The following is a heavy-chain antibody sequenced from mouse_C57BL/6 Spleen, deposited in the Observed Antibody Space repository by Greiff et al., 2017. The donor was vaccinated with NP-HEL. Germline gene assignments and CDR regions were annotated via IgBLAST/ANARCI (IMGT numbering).Heavy chain of an antibody. D-gene: IGHD1-1*01. CDR2: ISSGSSTI. CDR1: GFTFSDYG. Sequence: EVQLVESGGGLVKPGGSLKLSCAASGFTFSDYGMHWVRQAPEQGLEWVAYISSGSSTIYYADTVKGRFTISRDNAKNTLFLQMTSLRSEDTAMDYCARGTTVVATNAMDYWGQGTSVTVSS. V-gene: IGHV5-17*01. CDR3: ARGTTVVATNAMDY. J-gene: IGHJ4*01.